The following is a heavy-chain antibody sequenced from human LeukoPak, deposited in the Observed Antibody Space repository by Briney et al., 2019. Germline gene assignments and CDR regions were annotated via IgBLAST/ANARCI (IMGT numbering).Heavy chain of an antibody. CDR2: IKQDGSEE. D-gene: IGHD1-1*01. CDR1: GFTFSTYW. CDR3: ARHIDWKFDY. V-gene: IGHV3-7*01. J-gene: IGHJ4*02. Sequence: GGSLRLSCAPSGFTFSTYWMTWVRQAPGKGLEWVANIKQDGSEEYYVDSVKGRFTISKDNAKNSLYLQMNSLRVEDTAVYYCARHIDWKFDYWGQGILVTVSS.